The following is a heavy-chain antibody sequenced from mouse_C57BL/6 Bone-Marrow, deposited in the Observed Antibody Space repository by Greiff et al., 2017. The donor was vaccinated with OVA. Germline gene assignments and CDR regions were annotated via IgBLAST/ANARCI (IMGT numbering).Heavy chain of an antibody. CDR1: GYSITSGYY. J-gene: IGHJ3*01. D-gene: IGHD3-3*01. CDR3: AREAGTSGFAY. Sequence: EVHLVESGPGLVKPSQSLSLTCSVTGYSITSGYYWNWIRQFPGNKLEWMGYISYDGSNNYNPSLKNRISITRDTSKNQFFLKLNSVTTEDTATYDCAREAGTSGFAYWGQGTLVTVSA. V-gene: IGHV3-6*01. CDR2: ISYDGSN.